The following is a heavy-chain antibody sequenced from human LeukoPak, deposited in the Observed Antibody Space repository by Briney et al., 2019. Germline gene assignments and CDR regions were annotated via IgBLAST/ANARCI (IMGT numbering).Heavy chain of an antibody. V-gene: IGHV3-20*04. CDR3: ARVAVFEIVAVPPAYYFDS. Sequence: GALRLSCTASGFTFADYGMAWVRQVPGKGLEWVSGINWTGDNTHYADSVKGRFTISRDNAKKSLFLQMNSLRAEDTAVYYCARVAVFEIVAVPPAYYFDSWGQGILVSVSS. CDR2: INWTGDNT. J-gene: IGHJ4*02. CDR1: GFTFADYG. D-gene: IGHD2-2*01.